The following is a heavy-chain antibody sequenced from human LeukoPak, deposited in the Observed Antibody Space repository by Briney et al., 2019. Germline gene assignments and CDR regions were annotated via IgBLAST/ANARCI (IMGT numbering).Heavy chain of an antibody. CDR1: GFTFSSYA. D-gene: IGHD3-10*01. CDR2: ISYDGGNK. J-gene: IGHJ4*02. Sequence: GGSLRLSCAAPGFTFSSYAIHWVRQAPGKGLEWVSVISYDGGNKYYADSVKGRFTISRDNSKNTLCLQMNSLRAEDTAVYYCARGIRRVLLWVGELDYWGQGTLVTVSS. V-gene: IGHV3-30-3*01. CDR3: ARGIRRVLLWVGELDY.